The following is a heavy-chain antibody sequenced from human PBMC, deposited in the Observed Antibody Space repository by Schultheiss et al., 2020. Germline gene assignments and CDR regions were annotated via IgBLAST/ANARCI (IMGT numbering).Heavy chain of an antibody. Sequence: GGSLRLSCAASGFTFSSYWMHWVRQAPGKGLVWVSRINSDGSSTSYADSVKGRFTISRDNAKNTLYLQMNSLRAEDTAVYYCASHWQQEDHYYYGMDVWGQGTTVTVSS. CDR3: ASHWQQEDHYYYGMDV. J-gene: IGHJ6*02. CDR2: INSDGSST. V-gene: IGHV3-74*01. CDR1: GFTFSSYW. D-gene: IGHD6-13*01.